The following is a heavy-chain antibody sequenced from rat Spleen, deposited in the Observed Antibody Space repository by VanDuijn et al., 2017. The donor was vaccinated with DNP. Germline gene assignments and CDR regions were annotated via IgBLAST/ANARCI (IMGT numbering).Heavy chain of an antibody. D-gene: IGHD5-1*01. CDR2: INNAGNT. J-gene: IGHJ2*01. Sequence: EVQLQESGPGLVKPSQSLSLTCSVTGYSITSNYKWSWIRKFPGNKLEWMGYINNAGNTNYNPSLKSRFSITRDTSKNQFFLQINSVTTEDTATYYCAIQLGVFDYWGQGVMVTVSS. CDR1: GYSITSNYK. CDR3: AIQLGVFDY. V-gene: IGHV3-3*01.